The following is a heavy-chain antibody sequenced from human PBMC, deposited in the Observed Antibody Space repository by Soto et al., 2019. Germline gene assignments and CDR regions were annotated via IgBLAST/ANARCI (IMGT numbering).Heavy chain of an antibody. CDR3: AKESRVATARNFDY. V-gene: IGHV3-30*18. D-gene: IGHD5-12*01. J-gene: IGHJ4*02. Sequence: QVLLVESGGGVVQSGRSLRLSCAASGFTFSNYGMHWVRQAPGKGLEWVSVISYDGREKYYSDSVKGRFTISRDDSTNTLSLQMNTLRAEDTAVYYCAKESRVATARNFDYWGQGTLVTVSS. CDR2: ISYDGREK. CDR1: GFTFSNYG.